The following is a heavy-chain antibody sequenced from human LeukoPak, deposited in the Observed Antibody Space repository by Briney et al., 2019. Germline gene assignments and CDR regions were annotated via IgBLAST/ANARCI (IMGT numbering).Heavy chain of an antibody. V-gene: IGHV4-59*12. CDR1: GGSISSYY. D-gene: IGHD3-22*01. CDR2: IYYSGST. J-gene: IGHJ4*02. Sequence: PSETLSLTCTVSGGSISSYYWSWIRQPPGKGLEWIGYIYYSGSTNYNPSLKSRVTISVDTSKNQFSLKLSSVTAADTAVYYCASLTDYYDSSGYSLDYWGQGTLVTVSS. CDR3: ASLTDYYDSSGYSLDY.